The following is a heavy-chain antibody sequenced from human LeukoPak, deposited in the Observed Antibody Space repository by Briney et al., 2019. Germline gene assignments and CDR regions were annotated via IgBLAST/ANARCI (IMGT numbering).Heavy chain of an antibody. CDR1: GFTFSSYG. Sequence: GGSLRLSCAASGFTFSSYGMHWVRQAPGKGLEGVAVIWYDGSNKYYADSVKGRFTISRDNSKNTLYLQMNSLRAEDTAVYYCAKEEFYYDSSGSAEYFQHWGQGTLVTVSS. V-gene: IGHV3-33*06. CDR2: IWYDGSNK. CDR3: AKEEFYYDSSGSAEYFQH. J-gene: IGHJ1*01. D-gene: IGHD3-22*01.